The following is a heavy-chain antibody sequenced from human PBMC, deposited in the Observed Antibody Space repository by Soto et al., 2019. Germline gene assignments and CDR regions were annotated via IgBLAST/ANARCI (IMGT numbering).Heavy chain of an antibody. D-gene: IGHD4-17*01. Sequence: QAQLVQSGAEVKEPGASVKVSCKASGYSFTTSGITWVRQAPGQGLEWMGWISTYNGNTNYAQKLQDRVTLTTDTSTSTAYMELMSMRSDDTAGYYSARRLYGDYDYWGQGTLVTVSS. V-gene: IGHV1-18*01. CDR1: GYSFTTSG. CDR3: ARRLYGDYDY. CDR2: ISTYNGNT. J-gene: IGHJ4*02.